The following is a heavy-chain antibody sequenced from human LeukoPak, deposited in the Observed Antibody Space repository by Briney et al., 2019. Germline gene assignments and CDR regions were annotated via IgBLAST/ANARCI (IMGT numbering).Heavy chain of an antibody. Sequence: GGSLRLSCAASGFTFSSYGMSWVRQAPGKGLEWVSAISGSGGSTYYADSVKGRFTISRDNSKNTLYLQMNSLRAEDTAVYYCAKDSRGDGYNSDYWGQGTLVTVSS. CDR3: AKDSRGDGYNSDY. D-gene: IGHD5-24*01. CDR2: ISGSGGST. CDR1: GFTFSSYG. J-gene: IGHJ4*02. V-gene: IGHV3-23*01.